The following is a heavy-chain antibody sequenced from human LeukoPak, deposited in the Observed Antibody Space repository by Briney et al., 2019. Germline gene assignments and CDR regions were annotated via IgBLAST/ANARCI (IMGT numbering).Heavy chain of an antibody. D-gene: IGHD3-10*01. V-gene: IGHV4-59*01. Sequence: PSETLSLTCTVSGGSISSYHWSWIWQPPGKGLERIRFFYYSGSTNYNPSLKSRVTISVDTSKNQFSLKLSSVTAADTAVYYCARAPYGSATNNYYMDVWGKGTTVTVSS. CDR2: FYYSGST. CDR1: GGSISSYH. J-gene: IGHJ6*03. CDR3: ARAPYGSATNNYYMDV.